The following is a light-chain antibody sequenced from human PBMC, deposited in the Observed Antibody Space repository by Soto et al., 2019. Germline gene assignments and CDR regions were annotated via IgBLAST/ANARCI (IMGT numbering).Light chain of an antibody. Sequence: QSVLTQPPSASGTPGQRVTISCSGTSSNIGSNTVNWYQQLPGTAPRLLIYTNNLRPSGVPDRFSASKSGTSASLAISGLQSEDEADYYCAAWDGNLNGDVFGTGTKVTVL. V-gene: IGLV1-44*01. CDR1: SSNIGSNT. CDR3: AAWDGNLNGDV. J-gene: IGLJ1*01. CDR2: TNN.